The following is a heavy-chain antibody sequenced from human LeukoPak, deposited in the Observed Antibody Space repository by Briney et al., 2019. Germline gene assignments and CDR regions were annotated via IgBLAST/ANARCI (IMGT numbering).Heavy chain of an antibody. D-gene: IGHD4-17*01. J-gene: IGHJ4*02. Sequence: PGGSLRLSCIASGFNFGGYYMGWIRQAPGKGLEWVSYISDDSYRTPYGDSVKGRFTISRDNAKNSLYLQMDNLRVEDTAVYYCARVRGLGIGAHFDYWGQGTLVTVSS. CDR1: GFNFGGYY. CDR3: ARVRGLGIGAHFDY. CDR2: ISDDSYRT. V-gene: IGHV3-11*01.